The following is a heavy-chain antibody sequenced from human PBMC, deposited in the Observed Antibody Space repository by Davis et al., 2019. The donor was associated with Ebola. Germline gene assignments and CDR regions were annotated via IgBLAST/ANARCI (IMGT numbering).Heavy chain of an antibody. CDR1: GFTFSNYG. D-gene: IGHD2-2*02. V-gene: IGHV3-33*06. CDR2: IWFDGSSQ. Sequence: PGGSLRLSCEASGFTFSNYGMHWVRQAPGKGLEWVAVIWFDGSSQDYADSVKGRFTISRDNSRNTLYLQMNSLRAEDTAVYFCAKQPASLLCFDYWGLGTLVTVSS. CDR3: AKQPASLLCFDY. J-gene: IGHJ4*02.